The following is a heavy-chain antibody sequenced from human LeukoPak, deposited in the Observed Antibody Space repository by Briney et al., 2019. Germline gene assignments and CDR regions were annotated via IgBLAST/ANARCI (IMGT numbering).Heavy chain of an antibody. CDR3: AKAPVTTCRGAYCYPFDY. CDR1: GFTFSTYA. Sequence: GGSLRLSCAASGFTFSTYAMHWVRQAPGKGLEWVSAISDSGNTYHADSVKGRFTISRDSSKNTLFLQMNRLRPEDAAVYFCAKAPVTTCRGAYCYPFDYWGQGTLVTVSS. CDR2: ISDSGNT. D-gene: IGHD2-21*01. V-gene: IGHV3-23*01. J-gene: IGHJ4*02.